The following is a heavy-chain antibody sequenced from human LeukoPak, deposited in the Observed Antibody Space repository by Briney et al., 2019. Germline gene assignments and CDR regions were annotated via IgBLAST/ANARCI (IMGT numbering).Heavy chain of an antibody. J-gene: IGHJ3*02. Sequence: GGSLRLSCAASGFTFSSYEMNWVRQAPGKGLEWVSYISCSGSTTYYADSVKGRFTISGDNAKNSLYLQMNSLRAEDTAVYYCARDSYYCGGDCYSVRSDHDAFDIWGQGTMVTVSS. V-gene: IGHV3-48*03. CDR2: ISCSGSTT. CDR3: ARDSYYCGGDCYSVRSDHDAFDI. CDR1: GFTFSSYE. D-gene: IGHD2-21*02.